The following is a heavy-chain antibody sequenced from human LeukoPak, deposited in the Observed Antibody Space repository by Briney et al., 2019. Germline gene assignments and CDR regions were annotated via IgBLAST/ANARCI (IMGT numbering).Heavy chain of an antibody. D-gene: IGHD1-14*01. Sequence: GGSLRLSCAASGFTFSHYSMDWVRQAPGKGPEWVSSISRTSSDIYYADSVKGRFTISRDNAKNSLYLQMNSLRAEDTAVYYCARGVPDDYWGQGTLVTVSS. CDR1: GFTFSHYS. J-gene: IGHJ4*02. V-gene: IGHV3-21*01. CDR3: ARGVPDDY. CDR2: ISRTSSDI.